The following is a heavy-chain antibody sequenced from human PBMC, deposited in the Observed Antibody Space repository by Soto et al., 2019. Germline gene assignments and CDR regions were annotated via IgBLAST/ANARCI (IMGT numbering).Heavy chain of an antibody. CDR2: IIPINGKA. CDR3: ARLNCTNGVCLDY. CDR1: GYTFTSYG. V-gene: IGHV1-18*01. Sequence: ASVKVSCKASGYTFTSYGISWVRQAPGQGLEWMGWIIPINGKANYAQKFQGRVTMTTDESTSTAYMELSSLRSEDTAVYYCARLNCTNGVCLDYWGQGTLVTVSS. D-gene: IGHD2-8*01. J-gene: IGHJ4*02.